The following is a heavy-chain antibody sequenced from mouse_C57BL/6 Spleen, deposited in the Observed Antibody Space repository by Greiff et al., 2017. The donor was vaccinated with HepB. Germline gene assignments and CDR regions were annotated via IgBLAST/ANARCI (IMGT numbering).Heavy chain of an antibody. J-gene: IGHJ3*01. V-gene: IGHV1-82*01. CDR3: ARKAGDDDDDWFAY. CDR2: IYPGDGDT. D-gene: IGHD2-4*01. CDR1: GYAFSSSW. Sequence: VQLQQSGPELVKPGASVKISCKASGYAFSSSWMNWVKQRPGKGLEWIGRIYPGDGDTNYNGKFKGKATLTADKSSSTAYMQLSSLTSEDSAVYFCARKAGDDDDDWFAYWGQGTLVTVSA.